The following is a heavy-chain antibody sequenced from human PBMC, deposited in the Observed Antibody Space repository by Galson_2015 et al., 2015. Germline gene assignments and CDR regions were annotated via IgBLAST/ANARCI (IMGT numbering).Heavy chain of an antibody. V-gene: IGHV3-11*05. Sequence: SLRLSCAASGFKFSDHYMGWIRQAPGKGLEWVSYISHRSSNINYADSVKGRFTVSRDNARNSLYLQMNSLRAEDTAVYYCARVVGHSGVWADSWGQGTLLTVSS. CDR1: GFKFSDHY. D-gene: IGHD2-2*01. J-gene: IGHJ5*01. CDR3: ARVVGHSGVWADS. CDR2: ISHRSSNI.